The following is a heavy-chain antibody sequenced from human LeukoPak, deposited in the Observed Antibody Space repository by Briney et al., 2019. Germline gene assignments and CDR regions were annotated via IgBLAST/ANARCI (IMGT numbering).Heavy chain of an antibody. Sequence: SVKVSCKASGGTFSSYAISWVRQAPGQGLEWMGGIIPIFGTANYAQKFQGRVTITTDESTSTAYMELSSLRSEDTAVYYSATRKPEVSGYGWREYLDYYYYYMDVWGKGTTVTVSS. D-gene: IGHD5-12*01. J-gene: IGHJ6*03. V-gene: IGHV1-69*05. CDR3: ATRKPEVSGYGWREYLDYYYYYMDV. CDR2: IIPIFGTA. CDR1: GGTFSSYA.